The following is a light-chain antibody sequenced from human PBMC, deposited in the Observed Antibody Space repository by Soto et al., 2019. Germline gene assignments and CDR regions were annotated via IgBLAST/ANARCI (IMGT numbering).Light chain of an antibody. V-gene: IGLV1-47*02. J-gene: IGLJ1*01. CDR1: SPNIGGNY. CDR2: STS. CDR3: AAWDDRLDVYV. Sequence: QSVLTQPPSASGTPGQRVTISCSGSSPNIGGNYVYWYQHLPGTAPRLLIYSTSQRSSGVPGRFSGSKSGASASLSISGLQSEDEADYYCAAWDDRLDVYVFGTGTKVTVL.